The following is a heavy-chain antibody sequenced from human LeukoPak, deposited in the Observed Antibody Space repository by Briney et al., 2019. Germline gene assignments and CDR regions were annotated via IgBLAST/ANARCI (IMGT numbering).Heavy chain of an antibody. CDR2: TNHSGST. D-gene: IGHD4-17*01. Sequence: SETLSLTCAVYGGSFSGYYWSWIRQPPGKGLEWIGETNHSGSTNYNPSLKSRVTISVDTSKNQFSLKLSSVTAADTAVYYCARDVKDYGDYVFAFDIWGQGTMVTVSS. CDR1: GGSFSGYY. CDR3: ARDVKDYGDYVFAFDI. J-gene: IGHJ3*02. V-gene: IGHV4-34*01.